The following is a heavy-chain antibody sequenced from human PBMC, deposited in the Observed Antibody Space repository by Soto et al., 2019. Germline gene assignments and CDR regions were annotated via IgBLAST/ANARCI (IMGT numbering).Heavy chain of an antibody. CDR1: GFTFGDYA. V-gene: IGHV3-49*03. D-gene: IGHD4-4*01. CDR3: TREWDYMVDYYMDV. CDR2: IRSKAYGGTT. J-gene: IGHJ6*03. Sequence: GGSLRLSCTASGFTFGDYAMSWFRQAPGKGLEWVGFIRSKAYGGTTEYAASVKGRFTISRDDSKSIAYLQMNSLKTEDTAVYYCTREWDYMVDYYMDVWGKGTTVTVSS.